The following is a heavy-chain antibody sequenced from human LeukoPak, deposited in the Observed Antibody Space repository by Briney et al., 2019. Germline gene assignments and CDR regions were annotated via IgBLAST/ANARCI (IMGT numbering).Heavy chain of an antibody. Sequence: SETLSLTCTVSGGSINSYYWSWIRQSAGKGLEWIGRMYTGGSTNYNPSLKSRVTMSVDMSKNQFSLKLSSVTAADTALYYCARDKLDYGGPRDALDIWGQGTMVTVSS. J-gene: IGHJ3*02. CDR2: MYTGGST. CDR3: ARDKLDYGGPRDALDI. D-gene: IGHD4-23*01. CDR1: GGSINSYY. V-gene: IGHV4-4*07.